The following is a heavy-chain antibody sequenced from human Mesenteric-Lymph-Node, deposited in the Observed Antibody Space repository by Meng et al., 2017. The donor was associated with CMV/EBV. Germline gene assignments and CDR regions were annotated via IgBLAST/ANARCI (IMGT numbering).Heavy chain of an antibody. J-gene: IGHJ4*02. CDR2: ISWNSGSI. CDR1: GFTFDDYA. Sequence: SLKISCAASGFTFDDYAMHWVRQAPGKGLEWVSGISWNSGSIGYADSVKGRFTISRDNAKNSLYLQMNSLRAEDMALYYCAKGETAAGFVWGQGTLVTVSS. CDR3: AKGETAAGFV. V-gene: IGHV3-9*03. D-gene: IGHD6-13*01.